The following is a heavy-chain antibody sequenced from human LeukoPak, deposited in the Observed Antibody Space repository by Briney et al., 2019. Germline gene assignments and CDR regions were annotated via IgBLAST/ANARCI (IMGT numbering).Heavy chain of an antibody. J-gene: IGHJ4*02. V-gene: IGHV3-7*01. D-gene: IGHD3-22*01. CDR2: INQDGTEK. CDR1: GFTFSVYY. Sequence: GGSLRLSCAASGFTFSVYYMGWVRQAPGKGLEWVANINQDGTEKYYVDSVKGRFTISRDNAKNSLYLQMNSLRAEDTAVYYCVVYDSSGYYSFFDYWGQGTLVTVSS. CDR3: VVYDSSGYYSFFDY.